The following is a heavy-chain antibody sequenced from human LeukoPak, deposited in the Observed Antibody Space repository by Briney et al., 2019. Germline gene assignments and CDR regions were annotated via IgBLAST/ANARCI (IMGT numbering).Heavy chain of an antibody. V-gene: IGHV7-4-1*02. CDR2: INTNTGNP. CDR3: AREDSSGPGRNYMDV. CDR1: GYTFTGYY. D-gene: IGHD6-19*01. Sequence: ASVKVSCKASGYTFTGYYMHWVRQAPGQGLEWMGWINTNTGNPTYAQGFTGRFVFSLDTSVSTAYLQISSLKAEDTAVYYCAREDSSGPGRNYMDVWGKGTTVTVSS. J-gene: IGHJ6*03.